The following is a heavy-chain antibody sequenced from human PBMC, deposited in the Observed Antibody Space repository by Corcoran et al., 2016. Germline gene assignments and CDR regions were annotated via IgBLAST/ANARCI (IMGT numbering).Heavy chain of an antibody. CDR3: TTDSPVGGMVLSIDY. CDR1: GFTFSNAW. CDR2: IKSKTDGGTT. Sequence: EVQLVESGGGLVKPGGSLRLSCAASGFTFSNAWMSWVRQAPGKGLEWVGRIKSKTDGGTTDYAAPVKGRFTISRDDSKNTLYLQMNSLKTEDTAVYYCTTDSPVGGMVLSIDYWGQGTLVTVSS. V-gene: IGHV3-15*01. D-gene: IGHD3-10*01. J-gene: IGHJ4*02.